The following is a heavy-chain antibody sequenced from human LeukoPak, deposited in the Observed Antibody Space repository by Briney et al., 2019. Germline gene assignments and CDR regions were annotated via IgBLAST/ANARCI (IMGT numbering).Heavy chain of an antibody. D-gene: IGHD3-22*01. Sequence: GGSLRLSCAASGFTFSSYAMSWVRQPPGKGLEWVSGISGSGGSTYYADTVKSRFTISRDKSKNTLYLQMSSLSTEDTAVYYCAKDGVLYYYDSSDYDYEYYYYYMDVWGKGTTVTVSS. V-gene: IGHV3-23*01. CDR2: ISGSGGST. CDR3: AKDGVLYYYDSSDYDYEYYYYYMDV. CDR1: GFTFSSYA. J-gene: IGHJ6*03.